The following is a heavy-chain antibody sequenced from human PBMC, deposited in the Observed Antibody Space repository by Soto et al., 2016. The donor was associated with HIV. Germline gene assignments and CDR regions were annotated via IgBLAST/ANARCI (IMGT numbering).Heavy chain of an antibody. J-gene: IGHJ4*02. D-gene: IGHD3-22*01. CDR2: INPHSGGT. CDR1: GYTFSGHY. V-gene: IGHV1-2*02. Sequence: QVQLVQSGAEVKKPGASVKVSCKASGYTFSGHYIHWVRQAPGQGLEWMGWINPHSGGTNYAQKFQGRVTMTSDTSISTAYMELSRLTSDDTAVYYCAGGQVVVVIIDWGQGTLVTVSS. CDR3: AGGQVVVVIID.